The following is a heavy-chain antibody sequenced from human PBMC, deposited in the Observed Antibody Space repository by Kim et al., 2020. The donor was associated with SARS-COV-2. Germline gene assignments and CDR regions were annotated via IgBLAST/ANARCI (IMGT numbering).Heavy chain of an antibody. CDR2: IYYSGST. V-gene: IGHV4-31*03. CDR3: ARASRYQLLVWFDP. CDR1: GGSISSGGYY. J-gene: IGHJ5*02. Sequence: SETLSLTCTVSGGSISSGGYYWSWIRQHPGKGLEWIGYIYYSGSTYYNPSLKSRVTISVDTSKNQFSLKLSSVTAADTAVYYCARASRYQLLVWFDPWGQGTLVTVSS. D-gene: IGHD2-2*01.